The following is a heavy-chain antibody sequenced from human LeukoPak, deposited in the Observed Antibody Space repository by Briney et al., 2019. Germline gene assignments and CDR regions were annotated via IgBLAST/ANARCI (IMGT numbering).Heavy chain of an antibody. CDR2: ISWNSGSI. CDR3: AKELEMVRGVIRSRGGFDY. Sequence: PGRSLRLSCAASGFTLDDYAMHWVRQAPGKGLEWVSGISWNSGSIGYADSVKGRFTISRDNAKNSLYLQMNSLRAEDTALYYCAKELEMVRGVIRSRGGFDYWGQGTLVTVSS. CDR1: GFTLDDYA. D-gene: IGHD3-10*01. J-gene: IGHJ4*02. V-gene: IGHV3-9*01.